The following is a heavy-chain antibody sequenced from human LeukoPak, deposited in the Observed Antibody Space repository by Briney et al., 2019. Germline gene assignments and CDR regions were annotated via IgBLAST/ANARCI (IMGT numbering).Heavy chain of an antibody. Sequence: GGFLRLSCTPSRFTFSDYYMSWIRQAPGKGLEWVSYISSTGITIYYADSVRGRFTSSRDNAKNSLYLQMNSLRAEDTAVYYCARDSMTSLTYWDYWGQGTLVTVSS. CDR1: RFTFSDYY. V-gene: IGHV3-11*01. CDR3: ARDSMTSLTYWDY. CDR2: ISSTGITI. J-gene: IGHJ4*02. D-gene: IGHD4-11*01.